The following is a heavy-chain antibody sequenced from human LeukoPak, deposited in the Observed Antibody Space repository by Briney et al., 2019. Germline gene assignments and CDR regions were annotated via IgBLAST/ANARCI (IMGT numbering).Heavy chain of an antibody. CDR1: GFTVSNNY. J-gene: IGHJ4*02. Sequence: GGSLRLSCAASGFTVSNNYMSWVRQAPGKGLEGVSAISGSGGSTYYAHSVKGRFTISRDNSKNTLYLQMNSLRAEATAVYYCANASAMIVVVSKHFDYWGQGTLVTVSS. CDR3: ANASAMIVVVSKHFDY. D-gene: IGHD3-22*01. V-gene: IGHV3-23*01. CDR2: ISGSGGST.